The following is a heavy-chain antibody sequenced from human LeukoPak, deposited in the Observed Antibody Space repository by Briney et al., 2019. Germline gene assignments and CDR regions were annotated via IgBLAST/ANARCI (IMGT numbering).Heavy chain of an antibody. CDR1: GFTFSSYS. V-gene: IGHV3-21*01. CDR2: ISSISSYI. J-gene: IGHJ4*02. D-gene: IGHD3-16*02. Sequence: GGSLRLSWAASGFTFSSYSMNWVRQAPGKGLEWVSSISSISSYIYYADSVKGRFTISRDNAKNSLYLQMNSLRAEDTALYYCARDLGVIVYPSDYWGQGTLVTVSS. CDR3: ARDLGVIVYPSDY.